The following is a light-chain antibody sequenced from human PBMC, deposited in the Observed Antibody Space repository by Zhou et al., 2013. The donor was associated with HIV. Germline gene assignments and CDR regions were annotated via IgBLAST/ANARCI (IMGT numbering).Light chain of an antibody. CDR2: GAS. V-gene: IGKV3-20*01. CDR1: QSVHGRY. J-gene: IGKJ2*01. Sequence: EIVMTQSPGVLSLSPGERATLSCRASQSVHGRYLAWYQQKPGQSPRLVIYGASGRATGIPDRFSGSGSGTDFTLTISRLEPEDVAVYYCQQYGSSPPYTFGQGTKLEIK. CDR3: QQYGSSPPYT.